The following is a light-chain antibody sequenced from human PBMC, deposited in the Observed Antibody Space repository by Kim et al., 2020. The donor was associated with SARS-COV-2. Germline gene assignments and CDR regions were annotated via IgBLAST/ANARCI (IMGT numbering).Light chain of an antibody. Sequence: GQKVRITCRGDSSRSYYASWYQQKQGQAPVLVIYGKNNRPSGIPDRFSGSSSGNTASLTITGAQAEDEADDYCNSRDSSGNHWVFGGGTQLTVL. CDR3: NSRDSSGNHWV. J-gene: IGLJ3*02. CDR2: GKN. CDR1: SSRSYY. V-gene: IGLV3-19*01.